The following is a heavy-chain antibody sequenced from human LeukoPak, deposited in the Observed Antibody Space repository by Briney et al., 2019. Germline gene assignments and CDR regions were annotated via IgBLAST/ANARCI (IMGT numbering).Heavy chain of an antibody. CDR3: ARDLTRTEVLWFGELIDRKNYYGMDV. CDR1: GFTFSDYY. D-gene: IGHD3-10*01. J-gene: IGHJ6*02. CDR2: ISSSSSYT. Sequence: PGGSVRLSCAASGFTFSDYYMSWIRQAPGKGLEWVSYISSSSSYTNYADSVKGRFTISRDNAKNSLYLQMNSLKAEDTAVYYCARDLTRTEVLWFGELIDRKNYYGMDVWGQGTTVTVSS. V-gene: IGHV3-11*05.